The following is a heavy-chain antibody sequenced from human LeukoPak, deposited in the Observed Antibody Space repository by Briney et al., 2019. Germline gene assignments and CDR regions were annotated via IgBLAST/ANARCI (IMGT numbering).Heavy chain of an antibody. Sequence: SETLSLTCTVSGGSISSSNYFWGWIRQPPGKGLEWIGSIYYSGSTYYNPSLKSRVAISVDTSKNQFSLNLNSVTAADTAVYYCARLSSSWILDYWGQGTLVTVSS. D-gene: IGHD6-13*01. J-gene: IGHJ4*02. CDR1: GGSISSSNYF. CDR3: ARLSSSWILDY. CDR2: IYYSGST. V-gene: IGHV4-39*01.